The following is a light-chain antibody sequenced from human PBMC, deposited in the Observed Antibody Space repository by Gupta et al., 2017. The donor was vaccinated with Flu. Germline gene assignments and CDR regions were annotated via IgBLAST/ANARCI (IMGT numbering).Light chain of an antibody. V-gene: IGKV1-39*01. Sequence: PSSLSASVGDRVTITCRASQSISSYLNWYQQKPGKAPKLLIYAASSVQSGVPSRFSGSGSGTDFTLTISSRQPEDFATYYCQQRYSTPLTFGQGTKVEIK. CDR3: QQRYSTPLT. J-gene: IGKJ1*01. CDR2: AAS. CDR1: QSISSY.